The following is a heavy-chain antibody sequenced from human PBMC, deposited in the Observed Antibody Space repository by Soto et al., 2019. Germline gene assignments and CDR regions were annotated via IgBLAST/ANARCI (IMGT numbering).Heavy chain of an antibody. J-gene: IGHJ6*02. V-gene: IGHV1-69*01. D-gene: IGHD6-13*01. CDR1: GGTFSSYA. CDR3: ARDRIAGSKYYYGMDV. CDR2: IIPIFGTE. Sequence: QVQLVQSGAEVKKPGSSVRVSCKASGGTFSSYAISWVRQAPGQGLEWMGGIIPIFGTENYAQKFQGRVTITADESTSTAYMELSSLRSEDTAVYYCARDRIAGSKYYYGMDVWGQGSTVPVSS.